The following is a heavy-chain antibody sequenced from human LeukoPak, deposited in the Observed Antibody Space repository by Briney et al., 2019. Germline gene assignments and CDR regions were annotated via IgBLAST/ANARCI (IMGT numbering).Heavy chain of an antibody. J-gene: IGHJ4*02. CDR3: SRGDDYGDYVRD. CDR1: GFTFSSYW. CDR2: IKQDGSEK. V-gene: IGHV3-7*01. Sequence: PGGSLRLSCAASGFTFSSYWMSWVRQAPGKGLEWVANIKQDGSEKYYVDSVKGRFTISRDNAKNTLYLEMNSLRAEDTAVYYCSRGDDYGDYVRDWGQGTLVTVSS. D-gene: IGHD4-17*01.